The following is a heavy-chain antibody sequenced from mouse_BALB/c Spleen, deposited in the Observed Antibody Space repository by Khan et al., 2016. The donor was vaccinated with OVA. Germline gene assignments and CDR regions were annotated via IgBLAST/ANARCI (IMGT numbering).Heavy chain of an antibody. J-gene: IGHJ1*01. D-gene: IGHD1-1*01. V-gene: IGHV5-6-5*01. CDR2: INSGGSI. Sequence: EVELVESGGGLVKPGGSLKLSCAASGFTFSSYAMSWVRQTPEKRLEWVASINSGGSIYYSDSMKGRFTISSDNARNILYLQMSSLRSEDTAMYYCARSHFYGSSYDYWYFDVWGAGTTVTVSS. CDR3: ARSHFYGSSYDYWYFDV. CDR1: GFTFSSYA.